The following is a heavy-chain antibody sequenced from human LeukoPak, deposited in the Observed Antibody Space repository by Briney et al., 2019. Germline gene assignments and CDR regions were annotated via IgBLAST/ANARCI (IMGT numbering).Heavy chain of an antibody. CDR3: ARHVPTMIVVVAFDI. V-gene: IGHV4-39*01. D-gene: IGHD3-22*01. Sequence: SETLSLTCTVSGGSISSTSYYWGWIRQPPGKGLEWIGSIYCSGSTYYNPSLKSRVTISVDTSKNQFSLKLSSVTAADTAVYYCARHVPTMIVVVAFDIWGQGTMVTVSS. CDR1: GGSISSTSYY. CDR2: IYCSGST. J-gene: IGHJ3*02.